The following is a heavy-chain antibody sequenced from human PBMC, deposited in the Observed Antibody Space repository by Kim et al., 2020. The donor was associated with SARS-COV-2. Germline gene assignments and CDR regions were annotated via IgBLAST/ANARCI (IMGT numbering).Heavy chain of an antibody. CDR2: IKSKTDGGTI. CDR1: GFTFSNAW. CDR3: TTDHIVVVPAAIGGLVSVP. Sequence: GGSLRLSCAASGFTFSNAWMSWVRQAPGKGLEWVGRIKSKTDGGTIDYAAPVKGRFTISRDDSKNTLYLQMNSLKTEDTAVYYCTTDHIVVVPAAIGGLVSVPWGQGTLVTVSS. V-gene: IGHV3-15*01. D-gene: IGHD2-2*01. J-gene: IGHJ5*02.